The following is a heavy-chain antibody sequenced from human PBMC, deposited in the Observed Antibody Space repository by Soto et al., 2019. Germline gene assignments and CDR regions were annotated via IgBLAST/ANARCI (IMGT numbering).Heavy chain of an antibody. CDR1: GFSFSDSA. J-gene: IGHJ4*02. Sequence: EVQLVESGGGLVQPGGSLRLSCAASGFSFSDSAMHWVRQASGKGLEWIARIRSKANSYLIAYDESVRGRFIISRDDSKDTAYLQMNDLNTEDTAIYYCARGGEMGLNDYWCQGTPVTVS. D-gene: IGHD1-26*01. CDR2: IRSKANSYLI. CDR3: ARGGEMGLNDY. V-gene: IGHV3-73*02.